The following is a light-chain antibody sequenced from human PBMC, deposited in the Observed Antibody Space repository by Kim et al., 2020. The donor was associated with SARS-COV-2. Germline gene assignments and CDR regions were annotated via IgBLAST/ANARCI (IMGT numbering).Light chain of an antibody. CDR1: QSVSSN. J-gene: IGKJ1*01. V-gene: IGKV3-15*01. Sequence: EIVMTQSPATLSVSPGERVTLPCRASQSVSSNLAWYQQKPGQAPRLLIYGASTRATGIPARFSGSGSGTAFTLTISSLQSEDFAVYYCQQYNNWPQTFGQGTKVDIK. CDR3: QQYNNWPQT. CDR2: GAS.